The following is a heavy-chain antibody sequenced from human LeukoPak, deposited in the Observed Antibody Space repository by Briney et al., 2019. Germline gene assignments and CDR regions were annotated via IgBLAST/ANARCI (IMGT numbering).Heavy chain of an antibody. V-gene: IGHV5-51*01. Sequence: GESLKISRKGSGYSFTNYWIGWVRQMPGKGLEWMGIIYPGDSDTKYSPSFQGQVTFSADKSISAAYLQWSSLRASDTAMYYCARGRDGYNGDAFGIWGQGAMVTVSS. CDR2: IYPGDSDT. CDR1: GYSFTNYW. CDR3: ARGRDGYNGDAFGI. J-gene: IGHJ3*02. D-gene: IGHD5-24*01.